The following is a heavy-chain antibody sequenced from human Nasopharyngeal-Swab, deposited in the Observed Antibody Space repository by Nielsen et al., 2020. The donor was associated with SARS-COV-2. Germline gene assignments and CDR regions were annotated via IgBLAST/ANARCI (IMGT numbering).Heavy chain of an antibody. CDR3: ARGHSRGSTSCYAD. CDR1: GFTFDDYG. D-gene: IGHD2-2*01. CDR2: INWNGGST. V-gene: IGHV3-20*04. Sequence: GESLKISCAASGFTFDDYGMSWVRQAPGKGLEWVSGINWNGGSTGYAGPVKGRFTISRDNAKNSLYLQMNSLRAEDTALYYCARGHSRGSTSCYADWGQGTLVTVSS. J-gene: IGHJ4*02.